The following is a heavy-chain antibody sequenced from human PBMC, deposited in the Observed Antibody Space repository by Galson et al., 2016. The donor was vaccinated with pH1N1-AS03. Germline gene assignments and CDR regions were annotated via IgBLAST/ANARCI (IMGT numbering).Heavy chain of an antibody. CDR3: AEVSWGGNSMG. CDR2: INTDSGVT. J-gene: IGHJ4*02. Sequence: SCKASGYIFTGFYVHWVRQAPGQGLEWMGWINTDSGVTNYAQKFEAWVTMTRDTSVSTAYMELYGLKSDDTAVYYCAEVSWGGNSMGWGPGTLVTVSS. CDR1: GYIFTGFY. D-gene: IGHD4-23*01. V-gene: IGHV1-2*04.